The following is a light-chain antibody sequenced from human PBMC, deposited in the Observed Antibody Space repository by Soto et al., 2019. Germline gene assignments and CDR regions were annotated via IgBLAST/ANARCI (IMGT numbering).Light chain of an antibody. CDR2: DVS. V-gene: IGLV2-11*01. Sequence: QSVLTQPRSVSGSPGQSVTISCTGTSSDVGTYNYVSWYQQHPGKAPKLMIYDVSRRPSGVPDRFSGSKSGNTASLTISGLQAEDEDDYYCCSYAGSYTVVFGGGTKLTVL. J-gene: IGLJ2*01. CDR1: SSDVGTYNY. CDR3: CSYAGSYTVV.